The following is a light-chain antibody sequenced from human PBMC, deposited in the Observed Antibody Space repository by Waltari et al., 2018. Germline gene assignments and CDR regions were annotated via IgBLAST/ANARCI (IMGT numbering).Light chain of an antibody. CDR1: QGVSSN. CDR3: QQYNNWPGT. V-gene: IGKV3-15*01. CDR2: GAS. J-gene: IGKJ1*01. Sequence: ELVMTHSPATLSVSPGERATISCRASQGVSSNLAWYQQKPGQAPRLLIYGASTRATGIPARFSGSGSGTEFTLTISSLQSEDFAVYYCQQYNNWPGTFGQGTKVEIK.